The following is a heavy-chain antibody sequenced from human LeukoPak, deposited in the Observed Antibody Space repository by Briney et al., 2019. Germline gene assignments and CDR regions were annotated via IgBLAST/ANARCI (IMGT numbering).Heavy chain of an antibody. CDR1: GFSFDDYA. CDR2: ISWNGART. D-gene: IGHD3-3*01. CDR3: AREHYTAGFDY. V-gene: IGHV3-20*04. J-gene: IGHJ4*02. Sequence: PGGSLRLSCAASGFSFDDYAMSWVRQAPGKGLEWISDISWNGARTGYADSVKDRFTISRDNAKDSLYLQMNNLRAEDTALYYCAREHYTAGFDYWGQGTQVTVSS.